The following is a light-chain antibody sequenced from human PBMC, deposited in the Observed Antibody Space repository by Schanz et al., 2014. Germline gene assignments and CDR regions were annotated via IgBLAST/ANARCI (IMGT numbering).Light chain of an antibody. J-gene: IGKJ4*01. CDR2: DAS. Sequence: EIVLTQSPATLSLSPGERATLSCRASQGISGYLAWYQQKPGQAPRLLIYDASNRATGIPARFSGSGSGTDFTLSISSLEPEDFALYYCQQRAGWPLTFGGGTKVEIK. CDR3: QQRAGWPLT. CDR1: QGISGY. V-gene: IGKV3-11*01.